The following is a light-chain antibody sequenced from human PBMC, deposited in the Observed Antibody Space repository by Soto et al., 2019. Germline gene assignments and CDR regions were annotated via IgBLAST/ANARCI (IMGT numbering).Light chain of an antibody. V-gene: IGKV3-15*01. CDR3: QQYNNWPPMA. Sequence: EIVMTQSPATLSVSPGERATLSCRASQSVSSNLAWYQQKPVQAPRLLIYGASTMATGIPARFSGSGSGTEFTLTISSLQSEDLAVYYCQQYNNWPPMAFGQGTKVEIK. CDR1: QSVSSN. J-gene: IGKJ1*01. CDR2: GAS.